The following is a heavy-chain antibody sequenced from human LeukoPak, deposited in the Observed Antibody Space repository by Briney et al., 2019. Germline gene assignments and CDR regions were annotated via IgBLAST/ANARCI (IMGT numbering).Heavy chain of an antibody. Sequence: PSETLSLTCTVSGGSISSYYWSWIRQPPGKGLEWIGYIYYSGSTNYNPSLKSRVTISVDTSKNQFSLKLSSVTAADTAVYYCARGGEPGTLYYFDYWGQGTLVTVSS. D-gene: IGHD1-14*01. CDR3: ARGGEPGTLYYFDY. CDR2: IYYSGST. J-gene: IGHJ4*02. CDR1: GGSISSYY. V-gene: IGHV4-59*01.